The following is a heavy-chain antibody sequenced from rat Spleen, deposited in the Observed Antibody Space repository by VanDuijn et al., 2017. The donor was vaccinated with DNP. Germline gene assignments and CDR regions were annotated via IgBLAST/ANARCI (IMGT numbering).Heavy chain of an antibody. CDR2: ISIDGSIT. CDR3: AKDAFDY. CDR1: GFIFSDYY. Sequence: EVQLVESGGGLVQPGSSLKVSCAASGFIFSDYYMAWVRQAPTKGLEWVASISIDGSITYYRDSVKGRFTISRDNAKSTLYLQMESLRSEDTATYYCAKDAFDYWGQGVMVTVSS. V-gene: IGHV5-20*01. J-gene: IGHJ2*01.